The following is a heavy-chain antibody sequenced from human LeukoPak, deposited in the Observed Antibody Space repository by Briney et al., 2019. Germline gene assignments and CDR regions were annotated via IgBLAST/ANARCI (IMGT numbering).Heavy chain of an antibody. CDR2: IYHSGYT. Sequence: SETLSLTCTVSGGSINSSSYYWGWIRQPPGEALEWIGSIYHSGYTYYDPSLKSRVTISVDTSKSQFSLKLSSVTAADTAVYYCARSSMFRGVTVDYWGQGTLVTVSS. J-gene: IGHJ4*02. CDR3: ARSSMFRGVTVDY. D-gene: IGHD3-10*01. V-gene: IGHV4-39*01. CDR1: GGSINSSSYY.